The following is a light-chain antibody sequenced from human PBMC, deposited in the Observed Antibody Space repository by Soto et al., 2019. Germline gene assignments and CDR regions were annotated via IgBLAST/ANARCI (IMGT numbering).Light chain of an antibody. J-gene: IGKJ5*01. CDR3: QQFNNYIT. CDR2: DAS. CDR1: QSISSA. V-gene: IGKV1D-13*01. Sequence: IQMTQSPSSLSASGGDRVTINFRASQSISSALAWYQQKPGKAPKLLIYDASSLESGVPSRFSGSGSGTDFTLTISSLQPEDFATYYCQQFNNYITFGQGTRLEI.